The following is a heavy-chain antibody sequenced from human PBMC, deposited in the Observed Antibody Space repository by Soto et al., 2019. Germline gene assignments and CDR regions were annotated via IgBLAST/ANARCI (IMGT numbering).Heavy chain of an antibody. CDR1: GGSFSGYY. Sequence: ASETLSLTCAVYGGSFSGYYWSWIRQPPGKGLEWIGEINHSGSTNYNPSLKSRVTISVDTSKNQFSLKLSSVTAADTAVYYCARYTFGDPFDYWGPGTLVTVSS. D-gene: IGHD4-17*01. CDR3: ARYTFGDPFDY. J-gene: IGHJ4*02. CDR2: INHSGST. V-gene: IGHV4-34*01.